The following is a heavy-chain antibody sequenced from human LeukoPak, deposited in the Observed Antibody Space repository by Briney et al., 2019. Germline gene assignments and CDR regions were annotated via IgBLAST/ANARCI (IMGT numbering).Heavy chain of an antibody. Sequence: PGGSLRLSCAASGFTFSSYSMNWVRQAPGKGLEWVSSISSSSSYIYYADSVKGRFTISRGNAKNSLYLQMNSLRAEDTAVYYCARDFRIGLYYYGSGSYYHRQKGEFDPWGQGTLVTVSS. J-gene: IGHJ5*02. D-gene: IGHD3-10*01. CDR3: ARDFRIGLYYYGSGSYYHRQKGEFDP. CDR2: ISSSSSYI. CDR1: GFTFSSYS. V-gene: IGHV3-21*01.